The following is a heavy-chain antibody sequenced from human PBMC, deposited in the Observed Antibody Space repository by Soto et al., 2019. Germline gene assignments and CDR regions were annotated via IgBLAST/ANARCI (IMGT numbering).Heavy chain of an antibody. D-gene: IGHD2-8*01. CDR1: GYSFTDYH. V-gene: IGHV1-2*04. J-gene: IGHJ6*02. Sequence: ASVKVSCKASGYSFTDYHIHWVRQAPGQGLEWLGRINPKSGGTSTAQKFQGWVTMTTDTSISTAFMELTRLTSDDTAIYYCARGDSTDCSNGVCSFFYNHDMDVWGQGTTVTVSS. CDR2: INPKSGGT. CDR3: ARGDSTDCSNGVCSFFYNHDMDV.